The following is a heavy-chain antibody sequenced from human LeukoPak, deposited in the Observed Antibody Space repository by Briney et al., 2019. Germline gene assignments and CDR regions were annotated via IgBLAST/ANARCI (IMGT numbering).Heavy chain of an antibody. CDR3: ARLRGIAVAGNYFDY. J-gene: IGHJ4*02. Sequence: GESLKVSCKGSGYSFTSYWIGWMRQMPGKGLEWMGIIYPGDSDTRYSPSFQGQVTISADKSISTAYLQWSSLKASDTAMYYCARLRGIAVAGNYFDYWGQGTLVTVSS. CDR1: GYSFTSYW. CDR2: IYPGDSDT. V-gene: IGHV5-51*01. D-gene: IGHD6-19*01.